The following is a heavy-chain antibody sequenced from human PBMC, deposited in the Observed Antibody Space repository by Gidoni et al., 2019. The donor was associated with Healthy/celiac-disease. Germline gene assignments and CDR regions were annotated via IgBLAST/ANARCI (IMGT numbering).Heavy chain of an antibody. V-gene: IGHV3-74*01. CDR1: GFTSSSYW. Sequence: EVQLVESGGGLVQPGGSLSLSCAASGFTSSSYWMHWVRQAPGKGLVWVSRINSDGSSTSYADSVKGRFTISRDNAKNTLYLKMNSLRAEDTAVYYCARPGYYDSSVMGYFDYWGQGTLVTVSS. J-gene: IGHJ4*02. D-gene: IGHD3-22*01. CDR2: INSDGSST. CDR3: ARPGYYDSSVMGYFDY.